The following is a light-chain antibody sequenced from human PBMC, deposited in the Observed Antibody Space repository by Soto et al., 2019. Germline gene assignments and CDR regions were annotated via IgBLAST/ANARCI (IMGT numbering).Light chain of an antibody. CDR1: SSDVGGYNY. J-gene: IGLJ2*01. V-gene: IGLV2-8*01. CDR2: GVS. CDR3: SSYAGSTYLL. Sequence: QSALTQPPSASGSPGHSVTISCTGTSSDVGGYNYVSWYQQHPGKAPQLMIYGVSRRPSGVPDRFSGSKSGNTASLTVSGLHADDEADYYCSSYAGSTYLLFGGGTKVTVL.